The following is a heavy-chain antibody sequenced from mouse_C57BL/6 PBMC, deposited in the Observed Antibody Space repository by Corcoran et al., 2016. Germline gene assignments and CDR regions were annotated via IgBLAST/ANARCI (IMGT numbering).Heavy chain of an antibody. Sequence: QIQLVQSGPELKKPGEPVKISCKASGYTFTTYGMSWVKQAPGKGLKWMGWINTYSGVPTYADDFKGRFAFSLETSASTAYLQINNLKNEDTATYFCARGDGKGAMDYWGQGTSVTVSS. D-gene: IGHD1-1*01. CDR3: ARGDGKGAMDY. J-gene: IGHJ4*01. CDR1: GYTFTTYG. V-gene: IGHV9-3*01. CDR2: INTYSGVP.